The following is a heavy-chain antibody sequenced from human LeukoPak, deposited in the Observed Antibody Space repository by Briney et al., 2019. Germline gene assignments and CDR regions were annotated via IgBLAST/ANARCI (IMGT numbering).Heavy chain of an antibody. Sequence: GGSLRLSCAASGFTFDDYAMHWVRQAPGKGLEWVSGISWNSGSIGYADSVKGRFTISRDNAKNSLYLQMNSLRAGDTALYYCAKDGNGGYGMDVWGQGTTVTVSS. V-gene: IGHV3-9*01. CDR1: GFTFDDYA. J-gene: IGHJ6*02. CDR2: ISWNSGSI. CDR3: AKDGNGGYGMDV. D-gene: IGHD2-8*01.